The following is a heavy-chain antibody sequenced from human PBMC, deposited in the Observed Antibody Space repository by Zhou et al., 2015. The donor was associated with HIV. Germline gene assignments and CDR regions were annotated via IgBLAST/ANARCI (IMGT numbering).Heavy chain of an antibody. CDR1: GFTFSSYP. CDR3: ARGDRTYYYSSYYMDV. Sequence: QVQLVESGGGLFQPGRSLRLSCAASGFTFSSYPMNWVRQAPGKGLEWLAVISYDGGETDYGDSVKGRLTISRDSSKNTVSLQMNSLRGDDTATYYCARGDRTYYYSSYYMDVWGKGTTVTVFS. J-gene: IGHJ6*03. CDR2: ISYDGGET. V-gene: IGHV3-30*04. D-gene: IGHD1-14*01.